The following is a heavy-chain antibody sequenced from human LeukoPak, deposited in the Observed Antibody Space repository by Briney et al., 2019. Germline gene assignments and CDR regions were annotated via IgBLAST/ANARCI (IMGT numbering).Heavy chain of an antibody. CDR2: ISYDGSNK. V-gene: IGHV3-30-3*01. Sequence: GGSLRLSCAASGFTFSSNYMSWVRQAPGKGLEWVAVISYDGSNKYYADSVKGRFTISRDNSKNTLYLQMDSLSAEDTAVYYCARAGSQSHVDAAMGFCNYWGQGTLVTVSS. J-gene: IGHJ4*02. D-gene: IGHD5-18*01. CDR1: GFTFSSNY. CDR3: ARAGSQSHVDAAMGFCNY.